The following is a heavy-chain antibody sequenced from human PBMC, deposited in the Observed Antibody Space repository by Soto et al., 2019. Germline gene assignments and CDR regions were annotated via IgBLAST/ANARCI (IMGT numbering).Heavy chain of an antibody. CDR2: MNPNSGNT. V-gene: IGHV1-8*01. CDR3: ARLYCSSTSCYPFWFDP. D-gene: IGHD2-2*01. CDR1: GYTFTSYD. J-gene: IGHJ5*02. Sequence: SVKVSCKASGYTFTSYDINWVRQATGQGLEWMGWMNPNSGNTGYAQKFQGRVTMTRNTSISTAYMELSSLRSEDTAVFYCARLYCSSTSCYPFWFDPWGQGTLVTVSS.